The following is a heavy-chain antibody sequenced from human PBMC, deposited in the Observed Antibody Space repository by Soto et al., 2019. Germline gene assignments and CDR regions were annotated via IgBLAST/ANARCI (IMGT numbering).Heavy chain of an antibody. J-gene: IGHJ4*02. CDR3: ARLDTVVTRTYDY. D-gene: IGHD1-7*01. CDR2: INPNSGNT. V-gene: IGHV1-8*01. CDR1: GYTFTSYD. Sequence: GASVKVSCKASGYTFTSYDINWVRQATGQGLEWMGWINPNSGNTGYAQKFQGRATMTRNTSMSTAYMELSSLRSEDTAVYYCARLDTVVTRTYDYWGQGTLVTVSS.